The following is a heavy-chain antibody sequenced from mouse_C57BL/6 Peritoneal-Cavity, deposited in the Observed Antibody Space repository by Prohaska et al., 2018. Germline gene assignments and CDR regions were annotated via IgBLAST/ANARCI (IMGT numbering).Heavy chain of an antibody. Sequence: WVRQTPGKTLEGIGDINSDGSAINYAPSIKDRFTIFRDNDKSTLYLQMSNVRSEDTATYFCMRYGSYWYFDVWGTGTTVTVSS. CDR3: MRYGSYWYFDV. D-gene: IGHD1-1*01. CDR2: INSDGSAI. V-gene: IGHV11-2*01. J-gene: IGHJ1*03.